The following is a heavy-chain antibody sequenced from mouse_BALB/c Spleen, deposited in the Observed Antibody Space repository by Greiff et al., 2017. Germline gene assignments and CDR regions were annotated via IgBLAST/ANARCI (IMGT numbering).Heavy chain of an antibody. Sequence: VKLQQSGAELVRPGASVTLSCKASGYTFTDYEMHWVKQTPVHGLEWIGAIDPETGGTAYNQKFKGKATLTADKSSSTAYMELRSLTSGDSAVYYCTRRGLAWFAYWGQGTLVTVSA. CDR1: GYTFTDYE. CDR2: IDPETGGT. J-gene: IGHJ3*01. CDR3: TRRGLAWFAY. V-gene: IGHV1-15*01. D-gene: IGHD2-4*01.